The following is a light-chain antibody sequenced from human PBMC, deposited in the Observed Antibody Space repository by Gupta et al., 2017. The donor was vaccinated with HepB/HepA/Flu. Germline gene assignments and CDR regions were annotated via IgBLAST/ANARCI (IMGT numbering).Light chain of an antibody. CDR3: SAWDASLNVYV. V-gene: IGLV10-54*04. CDR1: NHNVGSQG. J-gene: IGLJ1*01. Sequence: QAGLPHPPSASNDSRQTATLTCTRNNHNVGSQGATWLQQHQGHPPKLLSYRNNNRPSGISERFSASRSGNTASLTIAGLQPEDEADYYCSAWDASLNVYVFGPGTKVSVL. CDR2: RNN.